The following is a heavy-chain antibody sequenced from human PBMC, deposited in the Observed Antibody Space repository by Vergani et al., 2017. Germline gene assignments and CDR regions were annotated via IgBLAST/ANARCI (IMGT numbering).Heavy chain of an antibody. V-gene: IGHV1-58*02. J-gene: IGHJ3*02. CDR1: GFTFTSSA. CDR2: IVVGSGNT. Sequence: QMQLVQSGPEVKKPGTSVKVSCKASGFTFTSSAMQWVRQARGQRLEWIGWIVVGSGNTNYAQKFQERVNMTREMSTSTAYMELSSLRSEDTAVYYCAAVAGDYYDSSGYSVSIWGQGTMVTVSS. CDR3: AAVAGDYYDSSGYSVSI. D-gene: IGHD3-22*01.